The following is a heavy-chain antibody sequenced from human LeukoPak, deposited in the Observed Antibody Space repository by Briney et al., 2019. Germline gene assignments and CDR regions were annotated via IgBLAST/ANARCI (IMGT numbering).Heavy chain of an antibody. V-gene: IGHV3-7*01. CDR1: GFTFSSYG. J-gene: IGHJ4*02. CDR2: IKQDGSEK. CDR3: ARVLGLVGARYLDY. Sequence: GGSLRLSCAASGFTFSSYGMHWVCQAPGKGLEWVANIKQDGSEKYYVDSVKGRFTISRDNVKNSLYLQMNSLRAEDTAVYYCARVLGLVGARYLDYWGQGTLVTVSS. D-gene: IGHD1-26*01.